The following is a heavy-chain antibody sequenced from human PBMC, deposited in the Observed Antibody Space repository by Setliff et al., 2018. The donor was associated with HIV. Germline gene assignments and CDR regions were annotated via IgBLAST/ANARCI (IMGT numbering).Heavy chain of an antibody. J-gene: IGHJ4*02. CDR3: ATVDGTRYLDY. CDR2: MFRTGTS. D-gene: IGHD1-1*01. CDR1: GYSIRSGYY. Sequence: KTSETLSLTCAVSGYSIRSGYYWGWIRQSPGKGLEWIVTMFRTGTSYYNPSLTSRVTISQDTSKNQFSLELTSVTAADKAVYYCATVDGTRYLDYWGQGKLVTVSS. V-gene: IGHV4-38-2*01.